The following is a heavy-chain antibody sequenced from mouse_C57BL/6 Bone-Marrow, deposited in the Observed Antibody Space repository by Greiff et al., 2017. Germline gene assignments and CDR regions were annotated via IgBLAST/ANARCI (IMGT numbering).Heavy chain of an antibody. Sequence: EVKLMESGPGLVKPSQSLSLTCSVTGYSITSGYYWNWIRQFPGNKLEWMGYISYDGSNNYNPSLKNRISITRDTSKNQFFLKLNSVTTEDTATYYCATYYSNYGYWGQGTTLTVSS. V-gene: IGHV3-6*01. CDR1: GYSITSGYY. J-gene: IGHJ2*01. D-gene: IGHD2-5*01. CDR3: ATYYSNYGY. CDR2: ISYDGSN.